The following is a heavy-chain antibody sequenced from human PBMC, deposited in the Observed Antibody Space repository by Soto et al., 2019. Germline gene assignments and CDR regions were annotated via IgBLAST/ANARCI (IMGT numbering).Heavy chain of an antibody. V-gene: IGHV4-59*01. J-gene: IGHJ4*02. D-gene: IGHD3-22*01. CDR3: ARYYYDSSGSYYFDY. CDR1: GGSISSYY. Sequence: PSETLSLTCTVSGGSISSYYWSWIRQPPGKGLEWIGYIYYSGSTNYNPSLKSRVTISVDTSKNQFSLKLSSVTAADTAVYYCARYYYDSSGSYYFDYWGQGTLVTVPQ. CDR2: IYYSGST.